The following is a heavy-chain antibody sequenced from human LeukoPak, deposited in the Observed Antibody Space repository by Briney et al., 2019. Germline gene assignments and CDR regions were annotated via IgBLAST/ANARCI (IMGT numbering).Heavy chain of an antibody. CDR3: ARAYCSSTSCFHRGAFDI. Sequence: GASVKVSCKASGYTSTSYYMHWVRQAPGQGLEWMGIINPSGGSTSYAQKFQGRVTMTRDTSTSTVYMELSSLRSEDTAVYYCARAYCSSTSCFHRGAFDIWGQGTMVTVSS. D-gene: IGHD2-2*01. V-gene: IGHV1-46*01. J-gene: IGHJ3*02. CDR2: INPSGGST. CDR1: GYTSTSYY.